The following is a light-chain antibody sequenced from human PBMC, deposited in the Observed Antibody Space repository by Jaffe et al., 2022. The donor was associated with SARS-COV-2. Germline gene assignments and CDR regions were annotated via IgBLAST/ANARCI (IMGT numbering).Light chain of an antibody. J-gene: IGLJ1*01. Sequence: SYELTQPPSVSVSPGQTASITCSGDKLGIRYAYWYQQKPGQSPVLVIYQNNKRPSGIPERFSGSNSGNTATLTISGTQAVDEGDYFCQTSDSSAYVFGTGTKVTVL. CDR1: KLGIRY. CDR2: QNN. V-gene: IGLV3-1*01. CDR3: QTSDSSAYV.